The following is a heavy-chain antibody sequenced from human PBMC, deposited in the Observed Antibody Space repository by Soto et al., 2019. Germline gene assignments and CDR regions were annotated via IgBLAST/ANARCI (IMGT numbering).Heavy chain of an antibody. D-gene: IGHD2-2*01. Sequence: EVQLLESGGGLVQPGGSLRLSCAGSGFTFINYAMNWVRQAPGKGLEWVSSISGGGDATFFADSVRGRFTISRDNCKNTVTLQMNSLGVDDTAVYYCARKILGSTSRPNYWYFDLWGRGSQVTVSS. CDR2: ISGGGDAT. CDR3: ARKILGSTSRPNYWYFDL. J-gene: IGHJ2*01. V-gene: IGHV3-23*01. CDR1: GFTFINYA.